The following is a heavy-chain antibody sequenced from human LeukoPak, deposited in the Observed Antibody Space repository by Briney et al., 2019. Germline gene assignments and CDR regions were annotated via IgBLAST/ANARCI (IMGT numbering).Heavy chain of an antibody. V-gene: IGHV4-34*01. CDR3: ARGPYSYGYTPLDY. Sequence: PSETLSLTCAVYGGSFSGYYWSWIRQPPGKGLEWIGGINHSGSTNYNPSLKSRVTISVDTSKNQFSLKLSSVTAADTAVYYCARGPYSYGYTPLDYWGQGTLVTVSS. CDR2: INHSGST. CDR1: GGSFSGYY. J-gene: IGHJ4*02. D-gene: IGHD5-18*01.